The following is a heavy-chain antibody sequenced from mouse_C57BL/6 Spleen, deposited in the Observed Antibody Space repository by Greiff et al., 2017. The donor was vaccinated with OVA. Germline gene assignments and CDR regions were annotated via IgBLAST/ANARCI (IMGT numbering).Heavy chain of an antibody. V-gene: IGHV1-26*01. J-gene: IGHJ2*01. D-gene: IGHD2-4*01. Sequence: EVQLQQSGPELVKPGASVKISCKASGYTFTDYYMNWVKQSHGKSLEWIGDINPNNGGTSYNQKFKGKATLTVDKSSSPAYMELRSLTSEDSAVYYYARFHYDYDEGDYFDYWGQGTTLTVSS. CDR3: ARFHYDYDEGDYFDY. CDR1: GYTFTDYY. CDR2: INPNNGGT.